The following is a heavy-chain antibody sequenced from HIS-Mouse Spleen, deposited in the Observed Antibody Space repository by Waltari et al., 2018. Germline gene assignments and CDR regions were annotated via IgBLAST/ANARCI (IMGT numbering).Heavy chain of an antibody. Sequence: QVTLRESGPALVKPTQTLTLTCTFSGFSLSTSGMCVSWIRQPPGKALEWLARIDWDDDKYYSTSLKTRLTISSDTSKSQVVLTMTNMDPLDTATYYCARIAEGYTSGWYAFDYWGQGTLVTVSS. CDR1: GFSLSTSGMC. V-gene: IGHV2-70*15. CDR3: ARIAEGYTSGWYAFDY. D-gene: IGHD6-19*01. J-gene: IGHJ4*02. CDR2: IDWDDDK.